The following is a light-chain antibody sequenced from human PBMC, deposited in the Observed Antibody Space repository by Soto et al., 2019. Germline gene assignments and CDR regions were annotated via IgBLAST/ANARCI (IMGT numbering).Light chain of an antibody. Sequence: QSVLTQPPSASGSRGQSVTISCTGTSSDVGAYDSVSWYQHHPGKAPKALIYEVSKRPSGVPDRFSGSKSGNTASLTVSGLQAEDEADYYCSSYAGSNNYVFGTGTKGTVL. J-gene: IGLJ1*01. CDR1: SSDVGAYDS. V-gene: IGLV2-8*01. CDR3: SSYAGSNNYV. CDR2: EVS.